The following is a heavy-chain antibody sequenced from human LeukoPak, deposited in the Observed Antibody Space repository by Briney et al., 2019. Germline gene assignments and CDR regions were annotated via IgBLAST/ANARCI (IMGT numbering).Heavy chain of an antibody. J-gene: IGHJ5*02. Sequence: PGGSLRLSCAASGFTFSSYGMHWVRQAPGKGLEWVAVIWYDGSNKYYADSVKGRFTISRDNSKNTLYLQMNSLRAEDTAVYYCARDYHSYYDFWSGYSVKYNWFDPWGQGTLVTVSS. CDR1: GFTFSSYG. D-gene: IGHD3-3*01. CDR3: ARDYHSYYDFWSGYSVKYNWFDP. V-gene: IGHV3-33*01. CDR2: IWYDGSNK.